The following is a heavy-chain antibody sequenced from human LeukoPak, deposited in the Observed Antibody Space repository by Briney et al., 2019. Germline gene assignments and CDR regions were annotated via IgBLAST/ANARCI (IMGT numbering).Heavy chain of an antibody. CDR2: IYPGDSET. Sequence: GESLKISFKGSGYRFASYWIGWVRQMPGKGLEWMGIIYPGDSETRYSPSFQGQVTISADKSISTAFLHWSSLKASDTAMYYCATNFMVRGVPNWFDPWGQGTLVTVSS. D-gene: IGHD3-10*01. CDR3: ATNFMVRGVPNWFDP. V-gene: IGHV5-51*01. J-gene: IGHJ5*02. CDR1: GYRFASYW.